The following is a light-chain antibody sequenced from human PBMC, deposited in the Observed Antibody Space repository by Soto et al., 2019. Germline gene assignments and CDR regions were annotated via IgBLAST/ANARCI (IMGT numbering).Light chain of an antibody. CDR3: QQYNPSSRT. CDR2: KAS. CDR1: QSIRSW. Sequence: DIQITQSPSTLSAFVGDRVTITCRASQSIRSWLAWYQQKPGKAPKLLIYKASSLQSGVRSRFSGSGSGTEFTLTISSLQPDDVATYYCQQYNPSSRTFGQGTKVDIK. J-gene: IGKJ1*01. V-gene: IGKV1-5*03.